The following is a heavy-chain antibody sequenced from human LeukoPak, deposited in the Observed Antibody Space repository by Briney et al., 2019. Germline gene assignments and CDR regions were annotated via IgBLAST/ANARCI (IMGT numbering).Heavy chain of an antibody. CDR3: TREGVYSPDPTSYHRLPFDI. Sequence: ASVKVSCKASGDNFSSYVFTWVRQAPGQGLEWMGRIIPTLDVANFAQKFKGRVSITADKSTNTAHLELSNLRSEDTAVYYCTREGVYSPDPTSYHRLPFDIWGKGTVVIVSS. V-gene: IGHV1-69*04. J-gene: IGHJ3*02. CDR2: IIPTLDVA. D-gene: IGHD3-16*02. CDR1: GDNFSSYV.